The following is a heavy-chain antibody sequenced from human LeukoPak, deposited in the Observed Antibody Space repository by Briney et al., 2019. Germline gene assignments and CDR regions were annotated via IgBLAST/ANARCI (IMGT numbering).Heavy chain of an antibody. CDR2: ISSSSSTI. J-gene: IGHJ6*02. Sequence: GGSLRLSCAASGFTFSSYSMNWVRQAPGKGLEWVSYISSSSSTIYYADSVKGRFTISRDNAKNSLYLQMSSLRDEDTAVYYCARDRGIVVVTGAYGMDVWGQGTTVTVSS. CDR3: ARDRGIVVVTGAYGMDV. V-gene: IGHV3-48*02. D-gene: IGHD2-21*02. CDR1: GFTFSSYS.